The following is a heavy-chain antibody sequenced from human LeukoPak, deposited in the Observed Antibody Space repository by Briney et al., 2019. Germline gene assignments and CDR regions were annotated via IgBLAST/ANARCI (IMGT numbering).Heavy chain of an antibody. D-gene: IGHD3-22*01. Sequence: GESLKISCNGSGYSFTSYWIGWVRQMPGKGLEWMGIIYPGDSDTRYSPSFQGQVTISADKSISTAYLQWSSLKASDTAMYYCARLLTYYYDSSGYYPYYFDYWGQGTLVTVS. CDR1: GYSFTSYW. CDR3: ARLLTYYYDSSGYYPYYFDY. J-gene: IGHJ4*02. V-gene: IGHV5-51*01. CDR2: IYPGDSDT.